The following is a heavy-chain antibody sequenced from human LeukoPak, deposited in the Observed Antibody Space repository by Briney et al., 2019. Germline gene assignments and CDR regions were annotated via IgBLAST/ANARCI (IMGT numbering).Heavy chain of an antibody. D-gene: IGHD5-12*01. CDR3: ARDEGRYD. Sequence: GGSLRLSCAASGFTFSTCWMSWVRQAPGKGLQWVASIKQDGSEKYYVDSVKGRFTISRDNAKNSLYLQMNSLRAEDTAVYYCARDEGRYDWGQGTLVTVSS. J-gene: IGHJ4*02. CDR1: GFTFSTCW. V-gene: IGHV3-7*01. CDR2: IKQDGSEK.